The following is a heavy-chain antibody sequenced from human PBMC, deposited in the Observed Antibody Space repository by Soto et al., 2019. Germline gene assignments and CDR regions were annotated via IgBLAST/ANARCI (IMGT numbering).Heavy chain of an antibody. Sequence: GGSLRLSCAASGFTFSSYGMHWVRQAPGKGLEWVAVISYDGSNKYYADSVKGRFTISRDNSKNTLYLQMNSLRAEDTAVYYCSKDLRYCSGGSCLGSDYWGQGTLVTVSS. J-gene: IGHJ4*02. CDR1: GFTFSSYG. CDR3: SKDLRYCSGGSCLGSDY. D-gene: IGHD2-15*01. CDR2: ISYDGSNK. V-gene: IGHV3-30*18.